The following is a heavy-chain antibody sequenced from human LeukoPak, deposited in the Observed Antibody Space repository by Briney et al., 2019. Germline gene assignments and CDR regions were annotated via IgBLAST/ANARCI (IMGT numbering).Heavy chain of an antibody. CDR3: ARVWSPPYTSSWPYYFDY. V-gene: IGHV3-21*01. J-gene: IGHJ4*02. CDR2: ISSSSSYI. Sequence: GSLGLSCAASGFSFSSYSMNWVRQAPGKGLEWVSSISSSSSYIYYVDSVKGRFTISRDNAKNSLYLQMNSLRAEDTAVYYCARVWSPPYTSSWPYYFDYWGQGTLVTVSS. D-gene: IGHD6-13*01. CDR1: GFSFSSYS.